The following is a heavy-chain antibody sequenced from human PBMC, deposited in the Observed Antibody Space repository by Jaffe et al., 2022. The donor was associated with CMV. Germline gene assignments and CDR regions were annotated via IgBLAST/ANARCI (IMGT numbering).Heavy chain of an antibody. V-gene: IGHV4-4*02. CDR2: IFYNVAT. D-gene: IGHD2-8*02. CDR1: GASISSGNW. Sequence: QVQLQESGPGLVKPSGTLSLTCAVSGASISSGNWWSWVRQSPGRGLEWIGGIFYNVATSYNPSLKSRVTISIDRSKNQFSLKLTSVTAADTAIYYCARDLLYTGSYSEIPYMDVWGKGTTVTVSS. CDR3: ARDLLYTGSYSEIPYMDV. J-gene: IGHJ6*03.